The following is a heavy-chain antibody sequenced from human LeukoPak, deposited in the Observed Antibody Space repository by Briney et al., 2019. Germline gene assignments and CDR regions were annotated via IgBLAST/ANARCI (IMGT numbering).Heavy chain of an antibody. J-gene: IGHJ4*02. CDR2: IYYSGNT. D-gene: IGHD3-10*01. CDR1: GASISTYY. CDR3: ARVGQGNFDY. Sequence: PSETLSLTCTVSGASISTYYWSWIRQPPGKGLEWIGYIYYSGNTKYDPSLKSRVTISVDTSKNQCSLNLSSVTAADTAVYYCARVGQGNFDYWGQGTLVTVSS. V-gene: IGHV4-59*01.